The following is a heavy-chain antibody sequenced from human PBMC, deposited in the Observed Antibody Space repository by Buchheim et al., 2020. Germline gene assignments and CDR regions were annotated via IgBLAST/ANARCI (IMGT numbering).Heavy chain of an antibody. V-gene: IGHV3-33*01. CDR3: ARDAFPRGYDFWSGYWGDAFDI. Sequence: QVQLVESGGGVVQPGRSLRLSCAASGFTFSSYGMHWVRQAPGKGLEWVAVIWYDGSNKYYADSVKGRFTISRDNSKNTLYLQMNSLRAEDTAVYYCARDAFPRGYDFWSGYWGDAFDIWGQGT. D-gene: IGHD3-3*01. CDR1: GFTFSSYG. CDR2: IWYDGSNK. J-gene: IGHJ3*02.